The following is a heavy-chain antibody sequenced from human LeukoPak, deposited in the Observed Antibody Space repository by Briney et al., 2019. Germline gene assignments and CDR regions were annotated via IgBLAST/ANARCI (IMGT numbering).Heavy chain of an antibody. V-gene: IGHV4-59*01. CDR3: ATSGGFNSPRHY. D-gene: IGHD3-16*01. CDR2: VCYNGTT. Sequence: LETLSLTCSVSGDSISSYFWAWIRQPPGKGLEWIGYVCYNGTTNYNPSLRNRVAISIDTSKNQFSLKLNSATAADTAVYYCATSGGFNSPRHYWGQGTLVTVSS. J-gene: IGHJ4*02. CDR1: GDSISSYF.